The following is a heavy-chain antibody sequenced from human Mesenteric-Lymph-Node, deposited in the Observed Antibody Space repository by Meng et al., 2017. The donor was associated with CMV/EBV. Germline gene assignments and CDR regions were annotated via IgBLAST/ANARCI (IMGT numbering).Heavy chain of an antibody. Sequence: SETLSLTCTVSGGSISSSSYYWGWIRQPPGKGLEWIGSIYYSGSTYYNPSLKSRVTISVDTSKNQFSLKLSSVTAADTAVYYCARVTMVRGVITSDYFDYWGQGTLVTVSS. J-gene: IGHJ4*02. CDR2: IYYSGST. CDR1: GGSISSSSYY. V-gene: IGHV4-39*01. D-gene: IGHD3-10*01. CDR3: ARVTMVRGVITSDYFDY.